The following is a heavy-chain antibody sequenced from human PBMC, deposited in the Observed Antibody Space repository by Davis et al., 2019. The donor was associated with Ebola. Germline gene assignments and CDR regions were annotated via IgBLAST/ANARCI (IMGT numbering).Heavy chain of an antibody. Sequence: SETLSLTCTVSGGSISSSSYYWVWIRQPPGKGREWFGRIYYSGSTYYNPSLKSRVTISVDTSKNQFSLKLSSVTAADTAVYYCATSVLLWFGELLSRGPFDYWGQGTLVTVSS. D-gene: IGHD3-10*01. CDR3: ATSVLLWFGELLSRGPFDY. CDR1: GGSISSSSYY. CDR2: IYYSGST. V-gene: IGHV4-39*01. J-gene: IGHJ4*02.